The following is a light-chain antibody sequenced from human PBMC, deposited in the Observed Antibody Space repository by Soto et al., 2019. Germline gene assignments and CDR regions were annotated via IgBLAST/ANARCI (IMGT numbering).Light chain of an antibody. J-gene: IGKJ4*01. CDR1: QSVSSN. V-gene: IGKV3-15*01. CDR2: VAS. CDR3: QQDSNWPPLT. Sequence: PATLSVSPWETAPLLCRPSQSVSSNLAWYQQKPGQAPRLLIYVASTRATGIPARLSGSGSGPEFTLTISSLQSEEFAVYYCQQDSNWPPLTFGGGINVDIK.